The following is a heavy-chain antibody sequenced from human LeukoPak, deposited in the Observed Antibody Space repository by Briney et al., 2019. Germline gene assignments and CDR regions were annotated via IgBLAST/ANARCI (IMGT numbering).Heavy chain of an antibody. V-gene: IGHV3-20*04. Sequence: PGGXXXXXCAASGFTFDDYGMSWVRQAPGKGVEWVSGINWNGGRKVYADYVKGGFTISRDNDKKSVYLQMNTLTAEDTALYYCARMYSSSWYVYEDWGQGTLVTVSS. CDR3: ARMYSSSWYVYED. J-gene: IGHJ4*02. CDR2: INWNGGRK. D-gene: IGHD6-13*01. CDR1: GFTFDDYG.